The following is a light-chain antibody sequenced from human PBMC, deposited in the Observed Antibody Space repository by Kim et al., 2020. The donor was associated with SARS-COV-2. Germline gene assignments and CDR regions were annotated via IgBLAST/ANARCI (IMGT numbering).Light chain of an antibody. Sequence: ATINCKSSQRVLYSSNNKNYLAWYQQKPGQPPKLLIYWAATRESGVPDRFSGSGSGTDFTLTISRLQAEDVAVYYCQQYYSTPLTFGQGTKVDIK. V-gene: IGKV4-1*01. CDR3: QQYYSTPLT. CDR1: QRVLYSSNNKNY. J-gene: IGKJ1*01. CDR2: WAA.